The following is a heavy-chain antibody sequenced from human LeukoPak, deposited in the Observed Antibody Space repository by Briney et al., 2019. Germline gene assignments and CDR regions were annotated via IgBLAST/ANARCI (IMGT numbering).Heavy chain of an antibody. J-gene: IGHJ6*03. CDR1: GYSFTSYW. Sequence: GESLKISCKGSGYSFTSYWIGWVRQMPGKGLEWMGIIYPGDSDTRYSPSFQGQVTISADKSISTAYLQWSSLKASDTAMYYCARLYSSEYYDYVWGSYRSQYMDVWGKGTTVTVSS. CDR3: ARLYSSEYYDYVWGSYRSQYMDV. V-gene: IGHV5-51*01. D-gene: IGHD3-16*02. CDR2: IYPGDSDT.